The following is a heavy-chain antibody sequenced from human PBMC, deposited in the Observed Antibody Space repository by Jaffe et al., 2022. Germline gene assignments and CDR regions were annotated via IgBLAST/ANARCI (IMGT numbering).Heavy chain of an antibody. CDR1: GGSISSYY. J-gene: IGHJ3*02. D-gene: IGHD2-21*02. CDR2: IYYSGST. Sequence: QVQLQESGPGLVKPSETLSLTCTVSGGSISSYYWSWIRQPPGKGLEWIGYIYYSGSTNYNPSLKSRVTISVDTSKNQFSLKLSSVTAADTAVYYCARVRYCGGDCFDAFDIWGQGTMVTVSS. CDR3: ARVRYCGGDCFDAFDI. V-gene: IGHV4-59*01.